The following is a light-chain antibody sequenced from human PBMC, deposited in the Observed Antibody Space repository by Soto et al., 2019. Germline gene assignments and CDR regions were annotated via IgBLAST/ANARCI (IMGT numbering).Light chain of an antibody. CDR1: QSVTSSY. Sequence: EIVLTQSPDTLSLSPGERATLSCRASQSVTSSYLAWYQQKPGQAPRLLIFGASNRATGIPDRFSGSGSGTDFTLTINGLEPEDFSVYSCHQYGASPRPFGQGTKVEIK. V-gene: IGKV3-20*01. CDR3: HQYGASPRP. CDR2: GAS. J-gene: IGKJ1*01.